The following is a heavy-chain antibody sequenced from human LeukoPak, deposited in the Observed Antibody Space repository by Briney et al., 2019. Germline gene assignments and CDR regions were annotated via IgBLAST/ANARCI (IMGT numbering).Heavy chain of an antibody. CDR2: ISSNGGTI. D-gene: IGHD5-18*01. V-gene: IGHV3-48*03. J-gene: IGHJ4*02. Sequence: PGGSLRLSCAASGFTFSNYEMNWVRQAPGKGLEWISYISSNGGTIYYADSLKGRFTISRDNTKNSLYLQLNSLRTEDTAVYYCAKDRGLRGFSFGSLDFWGQGTLVTASS. CDR3: AKDRGLRGFSFGSLDF. CDR1: GFTFSNYE.